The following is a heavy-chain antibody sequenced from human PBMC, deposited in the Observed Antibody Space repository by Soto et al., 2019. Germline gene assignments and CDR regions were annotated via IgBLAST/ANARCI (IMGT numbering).Heavy chain of an antibody. J-gene: IGHJ4*02. CDR3: ANRSPAFDY. Sequence: GDSVKVSCKTSGYTFTSYGISWVRQAPGQGLEWMGWITTDKGKTTYAQKFQGRVTMTTDTSTSTAYMELRSLRSDDTAVYYCANRSPAFDYWRQGTLVTVS. V-gene: IGHV1-18*01. CDR1: GYTFTSYG. CDR2: ITTDKGKT.